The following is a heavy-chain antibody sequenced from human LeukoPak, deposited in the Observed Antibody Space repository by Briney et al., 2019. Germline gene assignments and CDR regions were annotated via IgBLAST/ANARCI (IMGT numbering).Heavy chain of an antibody. CDR2: ISGSGGST. V-gene: IGHV3-23*01. CDR1: GFTFSSYA. Sequence: GGSLRLSCAASGFTFSSYAMSWVRQAPGRGLEWVSAISGSGGSTYYADSVKGRFTISRDNSKNSVSLYMNSLRAEDSAVYYCARPGITAFDIWGQGTMVTVSS. J-gene: IGHJ3*02. D-gene: IGHD3-10*01. CDR3: ARPGITAFDI.